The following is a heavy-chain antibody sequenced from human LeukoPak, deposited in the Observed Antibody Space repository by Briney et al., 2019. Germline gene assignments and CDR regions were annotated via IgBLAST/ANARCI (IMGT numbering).Heavy chain of an antibody. CDR2: ISSSSSYI. CDR1: GFTFSSYS. D-gene: IGHD3-22*01. J-gene: IGHJ4*02. V-gene: IGHV3-21*01. CDR3: ARGGITMIVVVKDGPFDY. Sequence: GGSLRLSCAASGFTFSSYSMNWVRQAPGKGLEWVSSISSSSSYIYYADSVKGRFTISRDNAKNSLYLQMNSLRAEDTAVYYCARGGITMIVVVKDGPFDYWGQGTLVTV.